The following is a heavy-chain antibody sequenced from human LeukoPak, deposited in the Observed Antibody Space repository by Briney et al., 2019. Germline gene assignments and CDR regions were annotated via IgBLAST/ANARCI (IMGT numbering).Heavy chain of an antibody. D-gene: IGHD3-22*01. CDR3: ARVADYYDSSGYYYLTDFDY. CDR1: GYTFTSYG. CDR2: ISAYNGNT. Sequence: GASVRVSCKASGYTFTSYGMSWVRQAPGQGLEWMGWISAYNGNTNYAQKLQGRVTMTTDTATSTAYMELRSLRSDDTAVYYCARVADYYDSSGYYYLTDFDYWGQGTLVTVSS. J-gene: IGHJ4*02. V-gene: IGHV1-18*01.